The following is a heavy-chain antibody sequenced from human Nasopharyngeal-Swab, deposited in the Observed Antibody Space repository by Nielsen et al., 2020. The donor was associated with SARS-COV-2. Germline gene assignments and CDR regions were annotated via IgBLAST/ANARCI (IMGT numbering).Heavy chain of an antibody. CDR2: ISYDGSNK. V-gene: IGHV3-30*18. Sequence: GESLKISCAASGFTFSSYGMHWVRQAPGKGLEWVAVISYDGSNKYYADSVKGRFTFSRDNSKNTLYLQMNSLRAEDTAVYYCAKGATVVTSLDYWGQGTLVTVSS. J-gene: IGHJ4*02. CDR1: GFTFSSYG. D-gene: IGHD4-23*01. CDR3: AKGATVVTSLDY.